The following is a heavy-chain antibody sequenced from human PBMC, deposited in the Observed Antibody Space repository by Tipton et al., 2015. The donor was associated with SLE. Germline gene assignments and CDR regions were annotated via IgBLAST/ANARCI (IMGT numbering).Heavy chain of an antibody. Sequence: SLRLSCAASGFTFSSYAMSWVRQAPGKGLEWVSAISGSGGSTYYADSVKGRVTISRDNSKNTLYLQMNSLRAEDTAVYYCAKIYGGNSEAFDIWGQGTMATVSS. J-gene: IGHJ3*02. V-gene: IGHV3-23*01. D-gene: IGHD4-23*01. CDR1: GFTFSSYA. CDR2: ISGSGGST. CDR3: AKIYGGNSEAFDI.